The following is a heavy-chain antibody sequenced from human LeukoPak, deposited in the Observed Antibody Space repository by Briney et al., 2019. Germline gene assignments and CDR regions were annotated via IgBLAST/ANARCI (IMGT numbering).Heavy chain of an antibody. CDR3: ARGGVDYYGSGSWAFDY. J-gene: IGHJ4*02. V-gene: IGHV3-23*01. CDR2: ISGSGAST. CDR1: GFTFSSYA. D-gene: IGHD3-10*01. Sequence: GGSLRLSCAASGFTFSSYAMSWVRQAPGKGLEWVSDISGSGASTYYADSVKGRFTISRDNSKNTLYLQMNRLRAEDTAVYFCARGGVDYYGSGSWAFDYWGQGTLVTVSS.